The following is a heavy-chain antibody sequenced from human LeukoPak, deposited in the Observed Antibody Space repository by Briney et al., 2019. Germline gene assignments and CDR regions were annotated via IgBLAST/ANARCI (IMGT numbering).Heavy chain of an antibody. Sequence: GGSLRLSCAASDFTLSTYSMTWVRQAPGRGLEWVSNIDSNGGDKYYADSVKGRFSISRDNAENSLLLQMSNLRVQDSAVFYCARGGSGSSKYWVFWGEGTRVTVSS. V-gene: IGHV3-7*01. D-gene: IGHD2-8*02. J-gene: IGHJ4*02. CDR2: IDSNGGDK. CDR1: DFTLSTYS. CDR3: ARGGSGSSKYWVF.